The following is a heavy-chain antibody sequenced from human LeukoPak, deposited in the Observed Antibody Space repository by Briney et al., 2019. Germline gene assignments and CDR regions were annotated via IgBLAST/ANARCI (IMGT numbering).Heavy chain of an antibody. CDR1: ADSISSGYYS. V-gene: IGHV4-39*02. Sequence: PSQALSLTCTVSADSISSGYYSWGWIRQPPGKGLEWIGSIYSSGSPYYNPSLKRRVTRSVDTSKNHSSLRLSSVPAADPAVHYCASQYDSGSRPFDYWGQGTLVTVSS. CDR3: ASQYDSGSRPFDY. CDR2: IYSSGSP. D-gene: IGHD3-10*01. J-gene: IGHJ4*02.